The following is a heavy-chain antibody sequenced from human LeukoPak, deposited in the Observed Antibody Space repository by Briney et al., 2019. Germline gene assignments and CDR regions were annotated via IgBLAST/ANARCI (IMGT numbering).Heavy chain of an antibody. D-gene: IGHD6-25*01. CDR1: GFTFSGYG. CDR2: IRYDESYQ. V-gene: IGHV3-30*02. CDR3: AAIAAAALY. Sequence: GGSLRLSCAASGFTFSGYGMHWVRQAPGKGLEWVAYIRYDESYQYHVDSVRGRFTISRDNSKNMLFLQMNSLGAEDTAVYYCAAIAAAALYWGQGTQVTVSS. J-gene: IGHJ4*02.